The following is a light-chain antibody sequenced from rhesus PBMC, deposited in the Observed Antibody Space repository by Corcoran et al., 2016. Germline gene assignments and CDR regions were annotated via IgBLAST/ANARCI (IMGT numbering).Light chain of an antibody. Sequence: QVILTQSPATLSLSPGERATLSCRASQSVSSYLAWSQQKPGQAPRLLIYGASRRVTGIPDRFSGSGSGTDFTLTISSLEPEEVWVYHCYQNSSGWTFGQGTKVEIK. CDR3: YQNSSGWT. J-gene: IGKJ1*01. V-gene: IGKV3-10*01. CDR2: GAS. CDR1: QSVSSY.